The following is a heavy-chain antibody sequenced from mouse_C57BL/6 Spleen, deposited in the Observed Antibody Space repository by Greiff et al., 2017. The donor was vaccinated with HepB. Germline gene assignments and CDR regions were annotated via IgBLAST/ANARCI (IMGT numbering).Heavy chain of an antibody. V-gene: IGHV3-6*01. CDR2: ISYDGSN. CDR1: GYSITSGYY. D-gene: IGHD2-3*01. CDR3: ARADGYYESFFDY. J-gene: IGHJ2*01. Sequence: VQLKESGPGLVKPSQSLSLTCSVTGYSITSGYYWNWIRQFPGNKLEWMGYISYDGSNNYNPSLKNRISITRDTSKNQFFLKLNSVTTEDTATYYCARADGYYESFFDYWGQGTTLTVSS.